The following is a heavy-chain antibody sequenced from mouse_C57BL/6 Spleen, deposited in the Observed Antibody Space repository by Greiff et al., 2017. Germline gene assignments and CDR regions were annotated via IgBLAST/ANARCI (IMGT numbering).Heavy chain of an antibody. J-gene: IGHJ1*03. V-gene: IGHV1-61*01. CDR2: IYPSDSDT. Sequence: QVQLQQPGADLVRPGSSVKLSCKASGYTFTSYWMDWVQQSPGQGLEWIGNIYPSDSDTHYNHKFKDKATLTVDKSSSTAYMQLSSLTSADSAIYNCARGGTNGYFDVWGTGTTVTVSS. CDR3: ARGGTNGYFDV. D-gene: IGHD1-1*02. CDR1: GYTFTSYW.